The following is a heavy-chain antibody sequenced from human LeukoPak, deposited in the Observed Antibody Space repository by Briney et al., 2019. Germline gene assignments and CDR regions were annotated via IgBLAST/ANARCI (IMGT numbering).Heavy chain of an antibody. CDR2: IIPIFGTV. D-gene: IGHD4-17*01. CDR3: ARGRYGDYGEDAFDI. V-gene: IGHV1-69*05. J-gene: IGHJ3*02. CDR1: GDTFSNYG. Sequence: SVKVSCKASGDTFSNYGIDWVRQGPGQGLGWMGGIIPIFGTVKYAQRFQGRVTINTDESTSTVYMELSSLRSEDTAVYYCARGRYGDYGEDAFDIWGQGTMVTVSS.